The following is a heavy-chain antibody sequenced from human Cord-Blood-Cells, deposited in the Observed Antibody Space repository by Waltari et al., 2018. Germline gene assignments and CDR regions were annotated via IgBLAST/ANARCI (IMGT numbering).Heavy chain of an antibody. Sequence: EVQQVQSGAEVKKPGESLKISCKGSGYRFTSYWIGWVCQLPGNGLEWMGIIYPGDTNTRYSPSFQGQVTISADKSISTAYLQWSSLKASDTAIYYCARRGHWGVGDAFDIWGQGTMVTVSS. J-gene: IGHJ3*02. CDR1: GYRFTSYW. D-gene: IGHD7-27*01. CDR3: ARRGHWGVGDAFDI. V-gene: IGHV5-51*01. CDR2: IYPGDTNT.